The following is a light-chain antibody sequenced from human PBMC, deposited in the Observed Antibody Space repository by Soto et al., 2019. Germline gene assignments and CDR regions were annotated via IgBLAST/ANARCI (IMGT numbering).Light chain of an antibody. CDR2: GAS. CDR3: AQHGSSPWT. CDR1: QTIRSNY. Sequence: ETVLTQSPGTLSLSPGERATLSCRASQTIRSNYLAWYRQTPGQAPRLLSYGASNRATGIADRFSGSGSGEDFTHILSRLELEDCALYYRAQHGSSPWTFGQGTKVEIK. V-gene: IGKV3-20*01. J-gene: IGKJ1*01.